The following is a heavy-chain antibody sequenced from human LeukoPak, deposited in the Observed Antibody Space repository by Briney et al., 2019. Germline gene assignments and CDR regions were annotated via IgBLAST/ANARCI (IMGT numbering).Heavy chain of an antibody. CDR3: ASRTYSPSWFDP. D-gene: IGHD3-16*01. CDR1: GGSFSGYY. V-gene: IGHV4-34*01. Sequence: SETLSLTCAVYGGSFSGYYWSWLRQPPGKGLEWIGDVNHSGSTNYNPSLKSRVTISIDTSKNQFSLRLSSVTAADTAVYYCASRTYSPSWFDPWGQGTLVTVSS. J-gene: IGHJ5*02. CDR2: VNHSGST.